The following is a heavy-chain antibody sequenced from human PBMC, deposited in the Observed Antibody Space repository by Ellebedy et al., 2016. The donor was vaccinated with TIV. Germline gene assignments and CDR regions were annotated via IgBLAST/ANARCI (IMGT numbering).Heavy chain of an antibody. J-gene: IGHJ4*02. CDR1: GFSLSNSS. CDR3: RPGHYSDA. Sequence: GESLKISXAASGFSLSNSSMSWIRQAPGKGLEWVSTLTADGRSTYFADSVEGRFTISRDNSKNTVYLQMNSLRSEDTAVYYCRPGHYSDAWGQGTLVTVSS. CDR2: LTADGRST. V-gene: IGHV3-23*01.